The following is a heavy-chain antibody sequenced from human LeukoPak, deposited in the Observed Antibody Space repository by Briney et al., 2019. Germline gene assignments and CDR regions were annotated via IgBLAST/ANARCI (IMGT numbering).Heavy chain of an antibody. Sequence: ASETLSLTCSVSGGSISSGGYYWSWIRQPPGKGLEWIGSIYHSGSTYYNPSLKSRVTISVDTSKNQFSLKLSSVTAADTAMYYCVQSPGGSWGQGTLVTVSS. J-gene: IGHJ5*02. CDR1: GGSISSGGYY. D-gene: IGHD6-25*01. CDR3: VQSPGGS. CDR2: IYHSGST. V-gene: IGHV4-39*07.